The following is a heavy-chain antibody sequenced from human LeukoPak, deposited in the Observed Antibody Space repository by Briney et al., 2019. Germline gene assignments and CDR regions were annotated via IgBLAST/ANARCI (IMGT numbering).Heavy chain of an antibody. J-gene: IGHJ6*02. CDR3: ARHVPPSDFWSGYYASYYYYGMDV. CDR1: GYTFTSYG. Sequence: ASVKVSCKASGYTFTSYGISWVRQAPGQGLEWMGWISAYNGNTNYAQKLQGRVTMTTDTSTSTAYMELRSLRSDDTAVYYCARHVPPSDFWSGYYASYYYYGMDVWGQGTTVTVSS. CDR2: ISAYNGNT. V-gene: IGHV1-18*01. D-gene: IGHD3-3*01.